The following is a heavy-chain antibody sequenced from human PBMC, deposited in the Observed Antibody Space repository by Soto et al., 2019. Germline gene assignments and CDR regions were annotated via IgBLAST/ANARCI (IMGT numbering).Heavy chain of an antibody. CDR1: GDSVSSNSAA. J-gene: IGHJ6*02. CDR3: ARGAAYGYYYYYGMDV. Sequence: SQTLSLTCAISGDSVSSNSAAWNWIRQSPSRGLEWLGRTYYRSKWYNDYAVSVKSRITINPDTSKNQYSLQLNSVTPEDTAVYYCARGAAYGYYYYYGMDVWGQGTTVTVSS. CDR2: TYYRSKWYN. V-gene: IGHV6-1*01. D-gene: IGHD3-10*01.